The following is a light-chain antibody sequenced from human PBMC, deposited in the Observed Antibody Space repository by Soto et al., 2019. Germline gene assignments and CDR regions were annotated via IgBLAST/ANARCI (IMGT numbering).Light chain of an antibody. Sequence: QSVLTQPPSVSGTPGQRVNMSCSGSSSNIGSKSVSWYQHLPQTAPKLLIYSKNQRPSGVPGRFSGSKSGTSASLAISGLQSDDETQYYCAAWDDSLNVLVFGGGTKLTVL. V-gene: IGLV1-44*01. CDR3: AAWDDSLNVLV. J-gene: IGLJ2*01. CDR1: SSNIGSKS. CDR2: SKN.